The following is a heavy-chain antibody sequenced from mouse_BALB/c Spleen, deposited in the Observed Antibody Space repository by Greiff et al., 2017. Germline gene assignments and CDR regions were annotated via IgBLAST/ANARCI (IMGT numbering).Heavy chain of an antibody. CDR2: IDPYNGGT. CDR3: ARGYGNYYFDY. CDR1: GYSFTGYN. J-gene: IGHJ2*01. Sequence: VQLKQSGPELGKPGASVKISCKASGYSFTGYNMYWVKQSHRKSLEWIGYIDPYNGGTSYNQKSKGKATLTVDKSSSTAYMHLNSLTSEDSAIYYCARGYGNYYFDYWGQGTTLTVSS. V-gene: IGHV1S135*01. D-gene: IGHD2-10*02.